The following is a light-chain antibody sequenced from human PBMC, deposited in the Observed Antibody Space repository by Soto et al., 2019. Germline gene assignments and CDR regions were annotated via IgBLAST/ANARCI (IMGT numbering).Light chain of an antibody. CDR2: DAS. CDR1: QDIGKY. Sequence: DIQMTQSPSSLSAFVGDRVTITCQASQDIGKYLNWYEQKPGKAPKLLIYDASNLEPGVPSRFSGRGSGTDFTLTISSLQPEDIGTYYCQHYDNLPYTFGQGTRLEIK. CDR3: QHYDNLPYT. J-gene: IGKJ2*01. V-gene: IGKV1-33*01.